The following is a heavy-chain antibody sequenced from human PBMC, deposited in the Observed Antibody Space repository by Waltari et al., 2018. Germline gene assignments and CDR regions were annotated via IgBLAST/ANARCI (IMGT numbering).Heavy chain of an antibody. D-gene: IGHD3-16*01. CDR1: GGTVSSYA. CDR2: IIPIFGTA. CDR3: ARARIVDSVWVLDY. J-gene: IGHJ4*02. V-gene: IGHV1-69*01. Sequence: QVQLVQSGAEVKKPGSSVKVSCKASGGTVSSYAISWVRPAPGQGLEGMGGIIPIFGTANYAQKFQGRVTITADESTSTAYMELSSLRSEDTAVYYCARARIVDSVWVLDYWGQGTLVTVSS.